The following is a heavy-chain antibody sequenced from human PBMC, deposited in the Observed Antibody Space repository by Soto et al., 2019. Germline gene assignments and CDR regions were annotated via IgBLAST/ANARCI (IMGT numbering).Heavy chain of an antibody. J-gene: IGHJ4*02. D-gene: IGHD2-21*02. CDR2: ISNDGSDE. CDR3: AKDRRKWGDSPFEK. V-gene: IGHV3-30*18. Sequence: MDWLRQAPGRGLEWVAGISNDGSDEYYVDSVKGRFNISRDNSKITLSLQMNSLRFEDTAVYFCAKDRRKWGDSPFEKWGQGTLVTVSS.